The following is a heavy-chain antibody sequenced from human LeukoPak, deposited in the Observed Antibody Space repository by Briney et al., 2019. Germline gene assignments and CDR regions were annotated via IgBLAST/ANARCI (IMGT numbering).Heavy chain of an antibody. CDR2: ISYDGSNK. V-gene: IGHV3-30-3*01. D-gene: IGHD5-18*01. CDR3: ARTVDTAMVTIDY. CDR1: GLTFSSYA. Sequence: GGSLRLSCAASGLTFSSYAMHWVRQAPGKGLEWVAVISYDGSNKYYADSVKGRFTISRDNSKNTLYLQMNSLRAEDTAVYYCARTVDTAMVTIDYWGQGTLVTVSS. J-gene: IGHJ4*02.